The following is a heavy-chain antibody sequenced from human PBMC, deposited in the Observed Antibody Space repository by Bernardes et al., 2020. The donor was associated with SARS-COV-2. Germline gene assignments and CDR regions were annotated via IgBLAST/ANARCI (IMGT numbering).Heavy chain of an antibody. CDR2: ISYDGSNK. CDR3: AKEGSIFGVVINWWFDP. CDR1: GFTFSSYG. V-gene: IGHV3-30*18. J-gene: IGHJ5*02. D-gene: IGHD3-3*01. Sequence: GGSLRLSCAASGFTFSSYGMHWVRQAPGKGLEWVAVISYDGSNKYYADSVKGRFTISRDNSKNTLYLQMNSLRAEDTAVYYCAKEGSIFGVVINWWFDPWGQGTLVTVSS.